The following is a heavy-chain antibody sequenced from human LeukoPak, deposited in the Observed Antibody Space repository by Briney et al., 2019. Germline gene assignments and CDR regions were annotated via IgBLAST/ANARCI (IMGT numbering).Heavy chain of an antibody. V-gene: IGHV1-2*02. J-gene: IGHJ5*02. CDR3: AREVLYYGSGSYSHWFDP. D-gene: IGHD3-10*01. CDR2: INPNSGGT. CDR1: GYTFTGYY. Sequence: ASVKVSCKASGYTFTGYYMHWVRQAPGQGLEWMGWINPNSGGTNYAQKFQGRVTITADESTSTAYMELSSLRSEDTAVYYCAREVLYYGSGSYSHWFDPWGQGTLVTVSS.